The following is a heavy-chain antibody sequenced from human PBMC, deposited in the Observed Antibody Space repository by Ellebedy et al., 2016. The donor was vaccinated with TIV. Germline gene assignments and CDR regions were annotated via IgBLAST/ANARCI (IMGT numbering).Heavy chain of an antibody. V-gene: IGHV3-23*01. CDR1: GFTVSSNY. CDR2: ISGSGTGT. Sequence: PGGSLRLSCAASGFTVSSNYMSWVRQAPGKGLEWVSAISGSGTGTYYADSVKGRFTISRDNSKNTLYLQMNSLRAEDTAVYYCAKEDYYDSSGPFDYWGQGTLVTVSS. D-gene: IGHD3-22*01. CDR3: AKEDYYDSSGPFDY. J-gene: IGHJ4*02.